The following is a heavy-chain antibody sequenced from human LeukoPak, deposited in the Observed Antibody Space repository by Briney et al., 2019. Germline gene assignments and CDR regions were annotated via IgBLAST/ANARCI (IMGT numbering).Heavy chain of an antibody. J-gene: IGHJ6*02. Sequence: SETLSLTCAVYGGSFSGYYWSWIRQPPGKGLEWIGEINHSGSTNYNPSLKSRVTISVDTSKNQFSLKLSSVTAADTAVYYCARGRYYGSGSPRGYYYYYYGMDVWGQGTTVTVSS. CDR3: ARGRYYGSGSPRGYYYYYYGMDV. V-gene: IGHV4-34*01. CDR1: GGSFSGYY. D-gene: IGHD3-10*01. CDR2: INHSGST.